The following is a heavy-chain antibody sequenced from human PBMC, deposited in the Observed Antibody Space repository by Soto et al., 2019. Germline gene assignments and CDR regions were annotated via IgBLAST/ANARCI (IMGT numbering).Heavy chain of an antibody. J-gene: IGHJ4*02. CDR2: IYYSGST. D-gene: IGHD3-22*01. Sequence: SETLSLTCAVYGGSLSGYYWSWIRQPPGKGLEWIGYIYYSGSTYYNPSLKSRVTISVDTSKNQFSLKLSSVTAADTAVYYCVRELYYYDSSGYSVFDSWGQGTLVTVSS. CDR1: GGSLSGYY. CDR3: VRELYYYDSSGYSVFDS. V-gene: IGHV4-31*11.